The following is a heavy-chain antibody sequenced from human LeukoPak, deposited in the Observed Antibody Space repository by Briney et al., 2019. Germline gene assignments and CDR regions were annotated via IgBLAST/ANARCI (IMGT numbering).Heavy chain of an antibody. V-gene: IGHV3-23*01. CDR3: AKAGGRGSGSYWCSSDY. CDR2: ISGSGGST. D-gene: IGHD3-10*01. CDR1: GFTFSGYA. Sequence: GGSLRLSCVASGFTFSGYAMSWVRQAPGKGLEWVSTISGSGGSTYYADSVKGRFTISRDTSKNAVYLQMNSLRAEDTAVYYCAKAGGRGSGSYWCSSDYWGQGTLVTVSS. J-gene: IGHJ4*02.